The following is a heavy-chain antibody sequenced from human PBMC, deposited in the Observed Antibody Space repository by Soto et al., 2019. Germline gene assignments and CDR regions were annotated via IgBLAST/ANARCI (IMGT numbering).Heavy chain of an antibody. CDR3: AKDSNLLPWGSNH. Sequence: VQLLESGGGLIQPGGSLRLSCAASGFTFTTYAMRWVRQAPGKGLEWVSAISASGDITYYADSVKGRFTISRDSSKNTLYLQMNGLRAEDTARYYGAKDSNLLPWGSNHWGQATLVTVSS. V-gene: IGHV3-23*01. J-gene: IGHJ5*02. CDR1: GFTFTTYA. D-gene: IGHD2-15*01. CDR2: ISASGDIT.